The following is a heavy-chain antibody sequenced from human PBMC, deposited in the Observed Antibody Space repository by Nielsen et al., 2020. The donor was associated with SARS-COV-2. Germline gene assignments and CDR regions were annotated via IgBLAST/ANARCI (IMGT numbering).Heavy chain of an antibody. J-gene: IGHJ5*02. V-gene: IGHV4-61*02. Sequence: WIRQPPGKGLEWIGRIYTSGSTNYNPSLKSRVTISVGTSKNQFSLKLSSVTAADTAVYYCARGLARGYSYGAEYNWFDPWGQGTLVTVSS. CDR2: IYTSGST. CDR3: ARGLARGYSYGAEYNWFDP. D-gene: IGHD5-18*01.